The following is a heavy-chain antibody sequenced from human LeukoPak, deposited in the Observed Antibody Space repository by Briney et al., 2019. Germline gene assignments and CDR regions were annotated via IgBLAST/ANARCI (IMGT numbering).Heavy chain of an antibody. D-gene: IGHD3-22*01. CDR1: GFTFSSFA. Sequence: GGSLRLSCVAFGFTFSSFAMSWVRQAPGKGLEWVSGISGSGDSTYYADSVKGRFTISRDNSKNTLYLQMNSLRAEDTAVYYCAKDSTKYYYDSSGYRDYWGQGTLVTVSS. V-gene: IGHV3-23*01. CDR3: AKDSTKYYYDSSGYRDY. CDR2: ISGSGDST. J-gene: IGHJ4*02.